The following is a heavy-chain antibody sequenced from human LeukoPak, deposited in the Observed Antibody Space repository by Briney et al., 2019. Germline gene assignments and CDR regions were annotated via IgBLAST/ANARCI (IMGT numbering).Heavy chain of an antibody. CDR2: INSDGSST. V-gene: IGHV3-74*01. D-gene: IGHD3-3*01. CDR3: ARDPYDFWSGYLGGDAFDI. Sequence: GGSLRLSCAASGFTFSSYWMHWVRQAPGKGLVWVSRINSDGSSTSYADSVKGRFTISRDNAKNTLYPQMNSLRAEDTAVYYCARDPYDFWSGYLGGDAFDIWGQGTMVTVSS. J-gene: IGHJ3*02. CDR1: GFTFSSYW.